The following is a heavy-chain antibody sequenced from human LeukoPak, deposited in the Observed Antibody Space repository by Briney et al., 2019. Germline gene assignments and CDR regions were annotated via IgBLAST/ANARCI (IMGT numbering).Heavy chain of an antibody. CDR1: GFTFSDYY. CDR2: ISSSSSTI. V-gene: IGHV3-11*04. J-gene: IGHJ6*02. CDR3: ARGAYSSGWNAGGYGMDV. Sequence: GGSLRLSCAASGFTFSDYYMSWIRQAPGKGLEWVSYISSSSSTIYYADSVEGRFTISRDNAKNSLYLQMNSLRAEDTAVYYCARGAYSSGWNAGGYGMDVWGQGTTVTVSS. D-gene: IGHD6-19*01.